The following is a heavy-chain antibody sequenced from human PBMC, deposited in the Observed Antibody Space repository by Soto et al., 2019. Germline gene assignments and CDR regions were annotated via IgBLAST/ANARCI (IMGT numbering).Heavy chain of an antibody. CDR2: ISAYNGNT. V-gene: IGHV1-18*01. CDR3: ARDVLTTVTTFDAFDI. D-gene: IGHD4-17*01. Sequence: AAVKVSCKASGYTFTSYGISWVRQAPGQGLEWMGWISAYNGNTNYAQKLQGRVTMTTDTSTSTAYMELRSLRSDDTAVYYCARDVLTTVTTFDAFDIWGQGTMVNVSS. CDR1: GYTFTSYG. J-gene: IGHJ3*02.